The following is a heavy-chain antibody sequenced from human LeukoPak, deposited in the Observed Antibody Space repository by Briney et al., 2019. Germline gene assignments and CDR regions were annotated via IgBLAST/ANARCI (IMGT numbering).Heavy chain of an antibody. CDR1: GYTFTGYY. CDR2: INAISSGT. Sequence: GASVKVSCKASGYTFTGYYGYRGRHAPGQGGEWMGWINAISSGTKIAQKFQGRVTMTRDTSISTAYMELSRMRSDDTAVFYCAREQVGGGAYYYMDVWGKGPTVPVSS. CDR3: AREQVGGGAYYYMDV. J-gene: IGHJ6*03. V-gene: IGHV1-2*02. D-gene: IGHD6-19*01.